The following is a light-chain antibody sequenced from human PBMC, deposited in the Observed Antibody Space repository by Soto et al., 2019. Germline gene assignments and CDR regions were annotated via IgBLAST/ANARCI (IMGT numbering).Light chain of an antibody. CDR3: QQYYRYPT. Sequence: DIQMTQSPSTLSASVGDRVTITCRASQRISSWLAWYQQKPGKAPKFLIYKASSLESGVPSRFSGSGSWTEFSLTISGLPPEDFATYYCQQYYRYPTFGQGTRVEIK. CDR1: QRISSW. CDR2: KAS. J-gene: IGKJ1*01. V-gene: IGKV1-5*03.